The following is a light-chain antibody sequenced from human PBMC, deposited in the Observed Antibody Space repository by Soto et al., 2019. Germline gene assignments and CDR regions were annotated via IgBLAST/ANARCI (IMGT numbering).Light chain of an antibody. CDR2: DSF. V-gene: IGLV1-51*01. CDR3: ATWDSSLSVYL. Sequence: QSALTQPPSVSAAPGQTVTITCSGSSSNIGKNIIFWYQQLPRTDPKLITYDSFQRRSGIPSRVSGSKTGTSAALDIAGLQTGDEASDYCATWDSSLSVYLFGTGTKVTVL. CDR1: SSNIGKNI. J-gene: IGLJ1*01.